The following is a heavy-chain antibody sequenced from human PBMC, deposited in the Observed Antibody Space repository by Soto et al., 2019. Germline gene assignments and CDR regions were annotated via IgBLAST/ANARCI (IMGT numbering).Heavy chain of an antibody. CDR3: ATDSSGYFQSFDY. CDR1: GGTFSSYA. J-gene: IGHJ4*02. V-gene: IGHV1-69*13. D-gene: IGHD3-22*01. CDR2: IIPIFGTA. Sequence: SVKVSCKASGGTFSSYAISWVRQAPGQGLEWMGGIIPIFGTANYAQKFQGRVTITADESTSTAYMELSSLRSEDTAVYYCATDSSGYFQSFDYWGQGTLVTVSS.